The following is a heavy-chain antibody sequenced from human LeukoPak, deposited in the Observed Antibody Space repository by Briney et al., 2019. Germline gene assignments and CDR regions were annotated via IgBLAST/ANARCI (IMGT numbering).Heavy chain of an antibody. Sequence: GGSLRLSCAASGFTFSSYGMHWVRQAPGKGLEWVAFIRYDGSNKYYADSVKGRFTISRDNSKNTLYLQMNSLRAEDTAVYYCAKALSGGEQRDAFDIWGQGTMLTVSS. J-gene: IGHJ3*02. V-gene: IGHV3-30*02. CDR3: AKALSGGEQRDAFDI. CDR2: IRYDGSNK. CDR1: GFTFSSYG. D-gene: IGHD3-10*01.